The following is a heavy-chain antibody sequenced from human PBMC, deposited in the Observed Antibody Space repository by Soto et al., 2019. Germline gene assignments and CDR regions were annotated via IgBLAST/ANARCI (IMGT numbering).Heavy chain of an antibody. CDR2: ISAYNDNT. CDR3: ARGWLTYGEYCCDY. J-gene: IGHJ4*02. D-gene: IGHD4-17*01. CDR1: GYTFSSYA. Sequence: QVQLVQSGAEVKKPGASVKVSCKASGYTFSSYAIGWVRQAPGQGLEWMGWISAYNDNTNSAQKLQGRVTMTTDPSRITACMERTSLRSANTALYYCARGWLTYGEYCCDYSREEALV. V-gene: IGHV1-18*01.